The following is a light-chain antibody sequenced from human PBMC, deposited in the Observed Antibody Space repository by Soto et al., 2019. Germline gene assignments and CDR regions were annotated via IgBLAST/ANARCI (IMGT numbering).Light chain of an antibody. Sequence: DLPMTQSPSSLSASVGDRVTITCRASQSISSYLHWYQQKPGKAPKHLIYAASSLQSGVPSRFSGSGSGTDFTLTISSLQPEDFATYYCQQSYSTPLTFGGGTKVEIK. V-gene: IGKV1-39*01. CDR3: QQSYSTPLT. CDR1: QSISSY. CDR2: AAS. J-gene: IGKJ4*01.